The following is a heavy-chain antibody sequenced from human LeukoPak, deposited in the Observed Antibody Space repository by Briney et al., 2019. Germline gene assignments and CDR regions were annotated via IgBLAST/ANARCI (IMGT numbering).Heavy chain of an antibody. CDR3: ARDGGGYYYYYMDV. D-gene: IGHD2-15*01. CDR2: IKQDGSEK. Sequence: GGSLRLSCAASGFTFSSYWMSWARQAPGKGLEWVANIKQDGSEKYYADSVKGRFTISRDNAKNSPYLQMNSLRAEDTAVYYCARDGGGYYYYYMDVWGKGTTVTVSS. J-gene: IGHJ6*03. V-gene: IGHV3-7*01. CDR1: GFTFSSYW.